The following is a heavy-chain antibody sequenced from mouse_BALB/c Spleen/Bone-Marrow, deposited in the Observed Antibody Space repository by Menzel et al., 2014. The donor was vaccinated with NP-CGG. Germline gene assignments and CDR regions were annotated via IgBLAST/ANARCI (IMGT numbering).Heavy chain of an antibody. Sequence: DVMLVESGGGLVQPGGSLKLSCTASGFDFSRYWMSWVRQAPGKGLQWIGEINPESSTINYTPSLKDKFIISRDNAKNTLYLQMNKVRSEDTALYYCARLTYYGLSDYWGRGTTLTVSS. D-gene: IGHD1-2*01. CDR3: ARLTYYGLSDY. V-gene: IGHV4-1*02. CDR2: INPESSTI. J-gene: IGHJ2*01. CDR1: GFDFSRYW.